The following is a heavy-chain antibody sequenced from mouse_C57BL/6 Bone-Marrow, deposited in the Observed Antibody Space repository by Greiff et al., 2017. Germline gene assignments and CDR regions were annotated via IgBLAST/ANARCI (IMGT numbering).Heavy chain of an antibody. J-gene: IGHJ2*01. CDR1: GYTFTSYG. V-gene: IGHV1-81*01. Sequence: VQLQQSGAELARPGASVKLSCKASGYTFTSYGISWVKQRTGQGLEWIGEIYPRSGNTYSNEKFKGKATLTADKSSSTAYMELRSLTSEDSAVYFCARWNYYGSSYGYWGQGTTLTVSS. D-gene: IGHD1-1*01. CDR2: IYPRSGNT. CDR3: ARWNYYGSSYGY.